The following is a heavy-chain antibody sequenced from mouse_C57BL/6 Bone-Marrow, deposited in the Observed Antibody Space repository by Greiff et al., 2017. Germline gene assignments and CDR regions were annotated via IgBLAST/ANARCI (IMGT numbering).Heavy chain of an antibody. Sequence: QVQLQQPGAELVMPGASVKLSCKASGYTFTSYWMHWVKQRPGQGLEWIGEIDPSDSYTNYNQKFKGKSTLTVDKSSSTAYMQLSSLTSEDSAVYYCARSGGYYFDYWDQGTTLTVTS. CDR3: ARSGGYYFDY. J-gene: IGHJ2*01. D-gene: IGHD3-1*01. CDR1: GYTFTSYW. V-gene: IGHV1-69*01. CDR2: IDPSDSYT.